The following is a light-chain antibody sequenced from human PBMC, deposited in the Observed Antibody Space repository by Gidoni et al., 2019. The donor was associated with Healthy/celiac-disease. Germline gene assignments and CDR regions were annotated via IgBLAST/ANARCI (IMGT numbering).Light chain of an antibody. CDR3: AAWDDSLSGRV. CDR1: SSNIGSNY. J-gene: IGLJ3*02. CDR2: RNN. V-gene: IGLV1-47*01. Sequence: QSVLTQPPSASATPGQKVTISCSGSSSNIGSNYVYCYQQHPGTAPKLLIYRNNQRPSGVPDRFSGSKSGTSASLAISGLRSEDEADYHCAAWDDSLSGRVFGGGTKLTVL.